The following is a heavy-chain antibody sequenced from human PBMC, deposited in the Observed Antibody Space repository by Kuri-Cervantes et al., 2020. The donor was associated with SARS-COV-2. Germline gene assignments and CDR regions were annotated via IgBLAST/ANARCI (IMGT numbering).Heavy chain of an antibody. Sequence: SETLSLTCTIAGGSSSSYYWSWIRQPPGKGLEWIGSIYYSGSTYYNPSLKSRVTISVDTSKNQFSLKLSSVTAADTAVYYCARSLTLFGVVTSNWFDPWGQGTLVTVSS. CDR2: IYYSGST. J-gene: IGHJ5*02. CDR1: GGSSSSYY. V-gene: IGHV4-59*05. D-gene: IGHD3-3*01. CDR3: ARSLTLFGVVTSNWFDP.